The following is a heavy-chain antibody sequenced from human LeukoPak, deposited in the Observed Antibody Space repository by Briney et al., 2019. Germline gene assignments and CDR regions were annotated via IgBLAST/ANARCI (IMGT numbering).Heavy chain of an antibody. V-gene: IGHV1-18*01. Sequence: GASVKVSCKASGYTFTSYAITWVRQAPGQGLEWMGWISAYNGNTNYAQKLQGRVTMTTDTSTSTAYMELRSLRSDDTAVYYCARAHAVLLWFGELFPFDIWGQGTMVTVSS. CDR3: ARAHAVLLWFGELFPFDI. CDR2: ISAYNGNT. D-gene: IGHD3-10*01. J-gene: IGHJ3*02. CDR1: GYTFTSYA.